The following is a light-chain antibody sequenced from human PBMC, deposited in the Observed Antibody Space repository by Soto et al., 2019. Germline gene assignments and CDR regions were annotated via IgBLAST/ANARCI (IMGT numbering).Light chain of an antibody. V-gene: IGLV2-14*01. Sequence: QSALTQPASVSGSPGQSITISCTGASSDVGRYNYVSWYQLHPGKAPKLIIYEVSNRPSGVSNRFSGSKSGNTASLTISGLRAEDEAAYYCNSYTSSTAYVFGTGTKLTVL. CDR1: SSDVGRYNY. CDR2: EVS. CDR3: NSYTSSTAYV. J-gene: IGLJ1*01.